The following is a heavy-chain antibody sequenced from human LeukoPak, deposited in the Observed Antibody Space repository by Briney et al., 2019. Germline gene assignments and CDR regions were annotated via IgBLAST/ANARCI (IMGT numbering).Heavy chain of an antibody. Sequence: GGSLRLSCAASGFTFSSYWMHWVRHAPGKGLVWVSRINSDGSSTNYADSVKGRFTISRDNSKNTLYLQMNSLRAEDTALYYCAKGNIAELPAAPYYWGQGTLVTVSS. CDR1: GFTFSSYW. D-gene: IGHD2-2*01. J-gene: IGHJ4*02. CDR3: AKGNIAELPAAPYY. CDR2: INSDGSST. V-gene: IGHV3-74*01.